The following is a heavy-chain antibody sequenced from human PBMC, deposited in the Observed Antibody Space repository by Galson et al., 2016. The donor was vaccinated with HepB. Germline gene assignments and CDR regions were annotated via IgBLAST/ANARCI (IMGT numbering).Heavy chain of an antibody. J-gene: IGHJ2*01. CDR1: GFSLSTDEVG. V-gene: IGHV2-5*01. CDR3: AHSGRSYSYDSSGNRGYHFDL. CDR2: IFRSEHK. Sequence: PALVKPTQTLTLTCTFSGFSLSTDEVGLGWIRQPPGKALEWLVLIFRSEHKRYSPSLRSRLIISRDASENQVVLTMTNMDPVDTATYYCAHSGRSYSYDSSGNRGYHFDLWGRGTLVTVSS. D-gene: IGHD3-22*01.